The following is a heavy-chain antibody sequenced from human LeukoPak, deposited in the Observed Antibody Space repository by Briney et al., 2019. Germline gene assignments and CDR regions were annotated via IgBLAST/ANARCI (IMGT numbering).Heavy chain of an antibody. Sequence: SVKVSCKASGGTFSSYGISWVRQAPGQGLEWMGGIIPISGTTNFAQKFQGRVTITADESTSTAYMELSSLRSEDTAVYYCARGSGTITMVRGVFYGMDVWGQGTTVTVSS. D-gene: IGHD3-10*01. CDR3: ARGSGTITMVRGVFYGMDV. J-gene: IGHJ6*02. V-gene: IGHV1-69*01. CDR2: IIPISGTT. CDR1: GGTFSSYG.